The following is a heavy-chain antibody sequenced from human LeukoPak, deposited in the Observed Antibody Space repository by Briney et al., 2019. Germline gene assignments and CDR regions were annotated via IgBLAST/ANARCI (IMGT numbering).Heavy chain of an antibody. J-gene: IGHJ4*02. V-gene: IGHV3-66*01. Sequence: PGGSLRLSCAASGFTVSTNYMTWVRQAPGKGLEWVSIIYSGGSTYYADSVKGRFTISRDNSKNTVYLQMNSLRAEDTAVYYCARGGYDTSGYARYYFDYWGQGTLVTVSS. D-gene: IGHD3-22*01. CDR3: ARGGYDTSGYARYYFDY. CDR1: GFTVSTNY. CDR2: IYSGGST.